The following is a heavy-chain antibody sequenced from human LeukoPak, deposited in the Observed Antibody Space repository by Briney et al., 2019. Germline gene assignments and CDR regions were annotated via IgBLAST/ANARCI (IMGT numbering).Heavy chain of an antibody. D-gene: IGHD3-10*01. CDR1: GYTFTSYD. Sequence: GASVKVSCKASGYTFTSYDINWVRQATGQGLEWMGWMNPNGGNTGYAQKFQGRVTMTRNTSISTAYMELSSLRSEDTAVYYCARDTMVRGVITGVYYYYGMDVWGQGTTVTVSS. CDR2: MNPNGGNT. CDR3: ARDTMVRGVITGVYYYYGMDV. J-gene: IGHJ6*02. V-gene: IGHV1-8*01.